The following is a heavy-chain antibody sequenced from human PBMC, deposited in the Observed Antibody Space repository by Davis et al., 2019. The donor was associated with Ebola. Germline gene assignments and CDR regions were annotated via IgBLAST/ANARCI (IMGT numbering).Heavy chain of an antibody. D-gene: IGHD4-17*01. CDR2: ISGSGGST. J-gene: IGHJ6*02. CDR1: GFTFSSYA. Sequence: GESLKISCAASGFTFSSYAMSWVRQAPGKGLEWVSAISGSGGSTYYADSVKGRFTISRDNAKNSLYLQMNSLRAEDTAVYYCAKPPTVTREYYYYGMDVWGQGTAVTVSS. CDR3: AKPPTVTREYYYYGMDV. V-gene: IGHV3-23*01.